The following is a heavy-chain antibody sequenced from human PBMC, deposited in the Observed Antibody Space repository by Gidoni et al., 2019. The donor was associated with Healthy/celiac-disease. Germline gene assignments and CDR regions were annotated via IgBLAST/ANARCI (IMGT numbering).Heavy chain of an antibody. CDR3: AKDILQYSSGWSEFDY. V-gene: IGHV3-9*01. CDR2: ISWNSGSI. D-gene: IGHD6-19*01. Sequence: EVQLVESGGGLVQPGRSLRLSCAASGFTFDDYAMHWVRQAPGKGLEWVSGISWNSGSIGYADSVKGRFTISRDNAKNSLYLQMNSLRAEDTALYYCAKDILQYSSGWSEFDYWGQGTLVTVSS. CDR1: GFTFDDYA. J-gene: IGHJ4*02.